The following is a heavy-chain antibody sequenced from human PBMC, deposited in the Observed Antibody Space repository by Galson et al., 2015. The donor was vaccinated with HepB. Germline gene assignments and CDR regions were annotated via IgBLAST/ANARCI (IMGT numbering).Heavy chain of an antibody. CDR2: ISGSGGST. J-gene: IGHJ4*02. CDR1: GFTFSSYA. D-gene: IGHD3-22*01. CDR3: AGQITMIVVASMEN. Sequence: SLRLSCAASGFTFSSYAMSWVRQAPGKGLEWVSAISGSGGSTYYADSVKGRFTISRDNSKNTLYLQMNSLGAEDTAVYYCAGQITMIVVASMENWGQGTLVTVSS. V-gene: IGHV3-23*01.